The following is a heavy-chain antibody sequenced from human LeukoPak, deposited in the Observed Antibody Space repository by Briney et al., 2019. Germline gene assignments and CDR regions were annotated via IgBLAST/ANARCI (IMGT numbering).Heavy chain of an antibody. Sequence: ASVKVSCKASGYTFTSYGISWVRQAPGQGLEWMGWISAYNGNTNYAQKFQGRVTMTTDTSTSTAYMELRSLRSDDTAVYYCARMNPLYDSSGGGMNYWGQGTLVTVSS. CDR3: ARMNPLYDSSGGGMNY. J-gene: IGHJ4*02. D-gene: IGHD3-22*01. CDR2: ISAYNGNT. CDR1: GYTFTSYG. V-gene: IGHV1-18*01.